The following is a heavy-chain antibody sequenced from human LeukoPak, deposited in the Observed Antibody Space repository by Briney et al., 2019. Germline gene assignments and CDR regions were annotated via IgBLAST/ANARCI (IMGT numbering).Heavy chain of an antibody. Sequence: PSETLSLTCAVYGGSFSGYYWSWIRQPPGKGLEWIGEINHSGSTNYNPSLKSRVTISVDTSKNQFSLKLSSVTAADTAVYYCATRTGIVGATRGNYWGQGTLVTVSS. D-gene: IGHD1-26*01. CDR3: ATRTGIVGATRGNY. J-gene: IGHJ4*02. V-gene: IGHV4-34*01. CDR1: GGSFSGYY. CDR2: INHSGST.